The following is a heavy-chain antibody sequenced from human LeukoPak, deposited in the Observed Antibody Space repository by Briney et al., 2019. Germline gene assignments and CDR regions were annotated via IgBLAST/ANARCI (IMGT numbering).Heavy chain of an antibody. D-gene: IGHD5-24*01. CDR1: GYKFNNFY. CDR2: IYPGDSET. Sequence: GESLKISCKGSGYKFNNFYIGWVRQMPGKGLEWMGVIYPGDSETTYRPAFLGQVTISVDKSINTAFLQWSSLKASDTAIYFCARARDGYRSFDFWGQGTLVTVSS. CDR3: ARARDGYRSFDF. V-gene: IGHV5-51*01. J-gene: IGHJ4*02.